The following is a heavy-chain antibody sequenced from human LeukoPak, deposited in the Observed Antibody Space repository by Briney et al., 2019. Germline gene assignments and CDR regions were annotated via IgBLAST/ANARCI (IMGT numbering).Heavy chain of an antibody. CDR3: ARLGYRSGGSCSWDYFDY. D-gene: IGHD2-15*01. CDR2: IIPIFGIA. J-gene: IGHJ4*02. CDR1: GGTFSSYA. V-gene: IGHV1-69*04. Sequence: SVKVSCKASGGTFSSYAISWVRQAPGQGLEWMGRIIPIFGIANYAQKFQGRVTITADKSTSTAYMELSSLRSEDTAVYYCARLGYRSGGSCSWDYFDYWGQGTLVTVSS.